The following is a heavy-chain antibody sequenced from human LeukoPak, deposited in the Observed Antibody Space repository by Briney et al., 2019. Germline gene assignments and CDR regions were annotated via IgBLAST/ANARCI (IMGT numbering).Heavy chain of an antibody. J-gene: IGHJ3*02. CDR2: MNPNSGNT. CDR3: ASAITMIVVSPDAFDI. D-gene: IGHD3-22*01. CDR1: GYTFTSYD. V-gene: IGHV1-8*01. Sequence: GASVKVSCKASGYTFTSYDINWVRQATGQGLEWMGWMNPNSGNTGYAQKFQGRVTMTRNTSISTAYMELSSLRSEDTAVYYCASAITMIVVSPDAFDIWGQGTIVTVSS.